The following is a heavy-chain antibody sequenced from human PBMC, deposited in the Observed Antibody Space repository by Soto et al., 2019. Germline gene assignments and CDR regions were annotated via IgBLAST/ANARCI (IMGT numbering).Heavy chain of an antibody. CDR2: INPSGGST. D-gene: IGHD2-15*01. J-gene: IGHJ6*02. Sequence: QVQLVQSGAEVKKPGASVKVSCKASGYTFTSYYMHWVRQAPGQGLEWMGIINPSGGSTSYAQKFQGRVTMTRDTSTSTVYMELSSLRSEDTAVYYCARGGCVDCSGGSWGYGMDVWGQGTTVTVSS. CDR1: GYTFTSYY. CDR3: ARGGCVDCSGGSWGYGMDV. V-gene: IGHV1-46*01.